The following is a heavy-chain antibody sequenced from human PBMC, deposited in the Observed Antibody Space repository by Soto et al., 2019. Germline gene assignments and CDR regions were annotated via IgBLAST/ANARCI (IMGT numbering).Heavy chain of an antibody. J-gene: IGHJ4*02. D-gene: IGHD6-13*01. CDR3: ARGGIRYSSSWLIH. CDR2: INHSGST. Sequence: KQSQTLSLTCAVYGGSFSGYYWSWIRQPPGKGLEWIGEINHSGSTNYNPSLKSRVTISVDTSKNQFSLKLSSVTAADTAVYYCARGGIRYSSSWLIHWGQGTLVTVSS. V-gene: IGHV4-34*01. CDR1: GGSFSGYY.